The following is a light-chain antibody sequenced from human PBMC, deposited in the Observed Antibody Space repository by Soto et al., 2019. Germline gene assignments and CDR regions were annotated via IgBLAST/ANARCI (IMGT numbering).Light chain of an antibody. CDR2: GTS. Sequence: QLTQSPSSLSASVGDRVTITCRASQDISRYLAWYQQKAGKAPKLLIYGTSTLQSGVPSRFSAFGSGTEFTLTISSLQPEDFATYHCQQLQRTPFTFGPGTTEDV. CDR3: QQLQRTPFT. V-gene: IGKV1-9*01. J-gene: IGKJ3*01. CDR1: QDISRY.